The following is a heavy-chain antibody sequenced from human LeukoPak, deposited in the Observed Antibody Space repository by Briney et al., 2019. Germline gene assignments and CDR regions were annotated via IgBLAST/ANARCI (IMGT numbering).Heavy chain of an antibody. D-gene: IGHD6-19*01. CDR1: GYTFTSYY. J-gene: IGHJ5*02. Sequence: ASVKVSCKASGYTFTSYYMHWVRQAPGQGLEWMGIINPSGGSTSYAQKFQGRVTMTRDMSTSTVYMELSSLRSEDTAVYYCARDRGGWYQEKNWFDPWGQGTLVTVSS. CDR3: ARDRGGWYQEKNWFDP. V-gene: IGHV1-46*01. CDR2: INPSGGST.